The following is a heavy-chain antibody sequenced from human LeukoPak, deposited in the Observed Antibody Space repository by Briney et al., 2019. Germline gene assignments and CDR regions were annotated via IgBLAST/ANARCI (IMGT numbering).Heavy chain of an antibody. CDR2: IIPIFGTA. CDR1: GGTFSSYA. Sequence: GASVKVSCKASGGTFSSYAISWVRQAPGQGLEWMGRIIPIFGTANYAQKFQGRVTITTDESTSTAYMELSSLRSEDTAVYYCARGENRGYCSGGSCYLNWFDPWDQGTLVTVSS. D-gene: IGHD2-15*01. CDR3: ARGENRGYCSGGSCYLNWFDP. J-gene: IGHJ5*02. V-gene: IGHV1-69*05.